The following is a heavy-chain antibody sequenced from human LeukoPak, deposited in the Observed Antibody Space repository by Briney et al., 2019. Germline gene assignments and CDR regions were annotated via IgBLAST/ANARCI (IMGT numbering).Heavy chain of an antibody. CDR1: GFTFSNYW. Sequence: HPGGSLRLSCAVSGFTFSNYWMSWVRQAPGKGLEWVANINQDGSEKYYVDSVKGRFTISRDNAKSSLYLQMNSLRAEDTAVYYCARENQESYCSSTSCYYYYGMDVWGQGTTVTVSS. D-gene: IGHD2-2*01. CDR2: INQDGSEK. J-gene: IGHJ6*02. CDR3: ARENQESYCSSTSCYYYYGMDV. V-gene: IGHV3-7*01.